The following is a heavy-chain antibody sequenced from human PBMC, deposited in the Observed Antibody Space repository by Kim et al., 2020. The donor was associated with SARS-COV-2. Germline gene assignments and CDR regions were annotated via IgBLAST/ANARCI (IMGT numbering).Heavy chain of an antibody. CDR1: GFTFSSYA. J-gene: IGHJ4*02. Sequence: GGSLRLSCAASGFTFSSYAMHWVRQAPGKGLEWVAVISYDGSNKYYADSVKGRFTISRDNSKNTLYLQMNSLRAEDTAVYYCARVGWRWLQLPDYWGQGTLVTVSS. CDR3: ARVGWRWLQLPDY. CDR2: ISYDGSNK. D-gene: IGHD2-21*01. V-gene: IGHV3-30*04.